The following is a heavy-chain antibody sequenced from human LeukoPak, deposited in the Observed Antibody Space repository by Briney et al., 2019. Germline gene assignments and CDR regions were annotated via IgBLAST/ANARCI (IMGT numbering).Heavy chain of an antibody. V-gene: IGHV3-48*01. CDR1: GFTFSSYS. Sequence: GGSLTLSCAASGFTFSSYSMNWVCHPQGPGLGRVSYISSGSSVIYYAGSVRGRFTISRDNAKNSLYLQMNSLRAEDTAVYYCAKRNDYGSSWKQGLDYWGQGTLVTVSS. CDR2: ISSGSSVI. CDR3: AKRNDYGSSWKQGLDY. D-gene: IGHD6-13*01. J-gene: IGHJ4*02.